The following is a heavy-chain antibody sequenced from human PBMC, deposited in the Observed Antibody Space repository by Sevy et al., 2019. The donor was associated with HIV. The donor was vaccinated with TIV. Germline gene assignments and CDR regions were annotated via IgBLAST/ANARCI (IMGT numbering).Heavy chain of an antibody. V-gene: IGHV4-59*01. CDR1: GGSISNYF. Sequence: SETLSLTCTVSGGSISNYFWSWIRQPPGKGLEWIGYIYYSGSTNYNPSLKRRITISVDTSKNQFSLKLSSVTAADTAVYYCARESIGAVGYFDYWGQGTLVTVSS. CDR3: ARESIGAVGYFDY. CDR2: IYYSGST. D-gene: IGHD6-13*01. J-gene: IGHJ4*02.